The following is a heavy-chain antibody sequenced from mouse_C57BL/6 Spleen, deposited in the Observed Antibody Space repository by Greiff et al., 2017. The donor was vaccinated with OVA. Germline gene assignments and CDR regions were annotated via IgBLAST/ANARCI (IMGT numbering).Heavy chain of an antibody. CDR2: IYPGSGST. Sequence: VQLQQPGAELVKPGASVKMSCKASGYTFTSYWITWVKQRPGQGLEWIGDIYPGSGSTNYNEKFKSKATLTGDTSSSTAYMQLRSLTSEDSAVYYCARGPSAMDYWGQGTSVTVSS. CDR1: GYTFTSYW. V-gene: IGHV1-55*01. J-gene: IGHJ4*01. CDR3: ARGPSAMDY.